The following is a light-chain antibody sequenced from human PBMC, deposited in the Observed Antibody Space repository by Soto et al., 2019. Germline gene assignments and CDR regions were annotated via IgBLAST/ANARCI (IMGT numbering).Light chain of an antibody. V-gene: IGKV1-39*01. CDR1: QSISRY. CDR3: QQSYSTPLT. J-gene: IGKJ4*01. CDR2: AAS. Sequence: DIQMTQSPSSLSASVGDRVSITCRASQSISRYLNWYQQKPGKAPKLLIYAASSLQSGVPSWFSGGGSGTDFTLTISSLHFEDFATYYCQQSYSTPLTFGGGTKVEIK.